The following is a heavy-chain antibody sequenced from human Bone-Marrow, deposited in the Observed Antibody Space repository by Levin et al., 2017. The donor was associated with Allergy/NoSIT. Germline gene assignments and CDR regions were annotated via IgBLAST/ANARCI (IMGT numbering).Heavy chain of an antibody. D-gene: IGHD1-1*01. J-gene: IGHJ6*02. CDR3: ARGTSDYYFNYRLDV. CDR1: GFTFDEYV. CDR2: IDWNSGRV. Sequence: PGGSLRLSCAASGFTFDEYVMHWVRQGPGKGLEWVSGIDWNSGRVGYVDSVKGRFTISRDNAKNSLYLQMDSLRGEDTALCYCARGTSDYYFNYRLDVWGQGTTVFVSS. V-gene: IGHV3-9*01.